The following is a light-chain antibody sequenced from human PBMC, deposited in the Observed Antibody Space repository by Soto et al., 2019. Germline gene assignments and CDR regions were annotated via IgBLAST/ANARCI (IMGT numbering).Light chain of an antibody. CDR1: SSDVGLYNY. CDR2: DVD. Sequence: QSALTQPASVSGSPGQSVTISCTGTSSDVGLYNYVSWYQQHPGKAPKLMIYDVDSRPSGISYRFSDSKSGNTASLTISGLQAEDEADYYCSSYTTSVYVFGTGTKLTVL. V-gene: IGLV2-14*01. J-gene: IGLJ1*01. CDR3: SSYTTSVYV.